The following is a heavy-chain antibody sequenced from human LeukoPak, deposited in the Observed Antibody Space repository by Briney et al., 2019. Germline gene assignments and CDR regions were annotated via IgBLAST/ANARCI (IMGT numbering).Heavy chain of an antibody. CDR1: GYTFIGYY. V-gene: IGHV1-2*02. D-gene: IGHD2-15*01. Sequence: VSVKVSCKASGYTFIGYYLHWVRQARGQGLEWMGWINPHNGDTNYAQRFQGRVTMTRDTSITTAYVELNRLKSDDTAVYYCATVRDIVVGGGPYYFDYWGQGTLVTVSS. CDR3: ATVRDIVVGGGPYYFDY. J-gene: IGHJ4*02. CDR2: INPHNGDT.